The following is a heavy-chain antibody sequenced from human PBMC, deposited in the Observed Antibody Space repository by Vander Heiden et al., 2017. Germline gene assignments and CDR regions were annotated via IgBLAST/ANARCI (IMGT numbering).Heavy chain of an antibody. J-gene: IGHJ4*02. CDR1: GGSFSGYY. Sequence: KPSETLSLTCAVSGGSFSGYYWSWIRQPPGKGLEWIGEINHSGSTNYNPSLKSRVTISVDTSKNQFSLKLSSVTAADTAVYYCARGLRYYDSSGPIYYWGQGTLVTVSS. CDR3: ARGLRYYDSSGPIYY. D-gene: IGHD3-22*01. V-gene: IGHV4-34*01. CDR2: INHSGST.